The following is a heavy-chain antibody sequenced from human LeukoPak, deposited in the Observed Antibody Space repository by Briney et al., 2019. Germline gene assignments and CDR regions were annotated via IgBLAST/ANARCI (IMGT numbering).Heavy chain of an antibody. Sequence: GGSLRLSCAASGFTFSSYAMSWVRQAPGKGLEWVSAISGSGGSTYYADSAKGRFTISRDNSKNTLYLQMNSLRAEDTAVYYCAKVGYDILTGTGDDAFDIWGQGTMVTVSS. CDR1: GFTFSSYA. V-gene: IGHV3-23*01. CDR2: ISGSGGST. CDR3: AKVGYDILTGTGDDAFDI. D-gene: IGHD3-9*01. J-gene: IGHJ3*02.